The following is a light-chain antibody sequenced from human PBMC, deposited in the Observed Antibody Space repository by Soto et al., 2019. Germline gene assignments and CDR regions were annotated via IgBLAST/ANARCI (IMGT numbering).Light chain of an antibody. CDR3: QQYGTSPRT. CDR2: AAS. CDR1: QSLSSSY. Sequence: EIVLTQSPGTLSLSPGERATLFCRASQSLSSSYLAWYQQKPGQAPRLLIYAASSRATGIPDRFSGSGSGTDFILTISRLEPEDFAVYYCQQYGTSPRTFGQGTKLEIK. J-gene: IGKJ2*02. V-gene: IGKV3-20*01.